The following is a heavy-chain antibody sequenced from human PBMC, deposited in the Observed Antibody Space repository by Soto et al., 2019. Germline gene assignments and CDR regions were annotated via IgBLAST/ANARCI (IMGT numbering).Heavy chain of an antibody. J-gene: IGHJ6*03. CDR1: GFTFDDYG. Sequence: EVQLVESGGGLVQPGRSLRLSCAASGFTFDDYGMHWVRQAPGKGLEWVSGISWNSGSIGYADSVKGRCSNSRDNAKNSLYLRMNSLRAENTALYYCAKGPSNFWSGYYYYYYYYRDVWGKRTTVTVSS. CDR2: ISWNSGSI. CDR3: AKGPSNFWSGYYYYYYYYRDV. D-gene: IGHD3-3*01. V-gene: IGHV3-9*01.